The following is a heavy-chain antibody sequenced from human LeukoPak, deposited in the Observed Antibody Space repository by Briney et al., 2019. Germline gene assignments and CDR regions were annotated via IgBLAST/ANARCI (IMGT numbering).Heavy chain of an antibody. D-gene: IGHD3-10*01. J-gene: IGHJ6*02. CDR2: IYSGGST. V-gene: IGHV3-66*01. CDR1: GFTVSSNY. CDR3: ASNMVHYGMDV. Sequence: PGGSLRLSCAASGFTVSSNYMSWVRQAPGKGLEWVSVIYSGGSTYYADSVKGRFTISRDNSKNALYLQMNSLRAEDTAVYYCASNMVHYGMDVWGQGTTVTVSS.